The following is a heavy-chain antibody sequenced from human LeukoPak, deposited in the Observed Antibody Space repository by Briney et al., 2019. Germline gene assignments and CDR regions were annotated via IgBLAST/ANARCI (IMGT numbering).Heavy chain of an antibody. CDR1: GYSFTSYW. J-gene: IGHJ4*02. V-gene: IGHV5-51*01. CDR3: ALRRGIFGVVTFDY. Sequence: NRGESLKISCKGSGYSFTSYWIGWVRPMPGKGLEWMGIIYPGDSDTRYSPSFQGQVTISADKSISTAYLQWSSLKASDTAMYYCALRRGIFGVVTFDYWGQGTLVTVSS. D-gene: IGHD3-3*01. CDR2: IYPGDSDT.